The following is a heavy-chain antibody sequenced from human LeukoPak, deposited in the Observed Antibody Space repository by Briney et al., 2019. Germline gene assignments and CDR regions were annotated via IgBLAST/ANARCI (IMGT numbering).Heavy chain of an antibody. CDR2: IYRNGNT. CDR1: GTSIRSDDCY. CDR3: ARDFESATGPNWFDP. J-gene: IGHJ5*02. Sequence: SETLSLTCTVSGTSIRSDDCYWSWMRQPPGNGLEWIGYIYRNGNTYYNPSLNSPVTISLDRSKNQFSLKLTSVTAADTAVYYCARDFESATGPNWFDPWGQGTLVIVSS. V-gene: IGHV4-30-2*01.